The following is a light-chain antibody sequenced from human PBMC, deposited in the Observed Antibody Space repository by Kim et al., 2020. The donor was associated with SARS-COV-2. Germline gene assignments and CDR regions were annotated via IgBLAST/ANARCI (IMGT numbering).Light chain of an antibody. V-gene: IGLV3-21*04. Sequence: SYELTQPPSVSVAPGETARITCGGNNIGSKSVHWYQQKPGQAPILVIFYNSDRPSGIPERFSGSNSGNTATLTISRVEDGDEADYYCQVWDTRSDHWVFGGGTQRPS. J-gene: IGLJ3*02. CDR2: YNS. CDR3: QVWDTRSDHWV. CDR1: NIGSKS.